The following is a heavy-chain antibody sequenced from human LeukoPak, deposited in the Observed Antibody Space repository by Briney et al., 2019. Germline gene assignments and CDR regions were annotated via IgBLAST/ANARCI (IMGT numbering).Heavy chain of an antibody. V-gene: IGHV3-30*02. Sequence: PGGSLRLSCAASGFTFSSYGMHWVRQAPGKGLEWVAFIRYDGSNKYYADSVKGRFTISRDNSKNTLYLQMNSLKTEDTAVYYCTRPGPVGYYYDSSGSFDYWGQGTLVTVSS. CDR2: IRYDGSNK. CDR3: TRPGPVGYYYDSSGSFDY. D-gene: IGHD3-22*01. CDR1: GFTFSSYG. J-gene: IGHJ4*02.